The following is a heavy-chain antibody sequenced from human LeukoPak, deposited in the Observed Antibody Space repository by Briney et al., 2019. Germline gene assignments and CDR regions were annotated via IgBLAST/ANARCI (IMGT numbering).Heavy chain of an antibody. CDR2: ISTSSSYI. CDR3: ARDKIVGATYFDY. CDR1: GFTFSGST. Sequence: GGSLRLSCAASGFTFSGSTMNWVRQAPGKGLEWVSFISTSSSYIYYADSVRGRFTISRDNAKNSLYLQMNSLRAEDTAVYYCARDKIVGATYFDYWGQGTLVTVSS. D-gene: IGHD1-26*01. J-gene: IGHJ4*02. V-gene: IGHV3-21*01.